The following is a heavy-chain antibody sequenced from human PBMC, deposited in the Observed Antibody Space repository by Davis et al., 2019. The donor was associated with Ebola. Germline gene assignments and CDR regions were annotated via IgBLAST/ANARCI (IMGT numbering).Heavy chain of an antibody. Sequence: AGSLRLSCAASGFTFSSYGMHWVRQAPGKGLEWVAVISYDGSNKYYADSVKGRFTISRDNSKNTLYLQMNSLGAEDTAVYYCARGDNLGYWSQGTLVTVSS. J-gene: IGHJ4*02. D-gene: IGHD1-14*01. CDR2: ISYDGSNK. CDR3: ARGDNLGY. CDR1: GFTFSSYG. V-gene: IGHV3-30*03.